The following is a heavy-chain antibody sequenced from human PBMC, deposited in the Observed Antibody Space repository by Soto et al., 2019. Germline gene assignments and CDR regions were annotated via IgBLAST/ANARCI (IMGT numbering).Heavy chain of an antibody. CDR1: GFSFTKFW. V-gene: IGHV5-51*01. CDR2: ISPGDSDV. D-gene: IGHD7-27*01. J-gene: IGHJ3*01. Sequence: GESLKISCQASGFSFTKFWIAWVRQAPGKGLEWLGVISPGDSDVKHNPALQGHVTIAPDRSTSTAYLQWRSVKASDTAMYYCARTWADGFDVWGQGTMVTVSS. CDR3: ARTWADGFDV.